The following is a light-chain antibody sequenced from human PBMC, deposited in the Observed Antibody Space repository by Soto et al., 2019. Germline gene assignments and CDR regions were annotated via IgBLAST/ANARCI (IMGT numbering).Light chain of an antibody. CDR3: QQYDNLPGEFT. Sequence: DIQMTQSPSSLSASVGDRVTITCQASQDISNYLNWYQQKPGKAPKLLIYDASNLETGVPSRFSGSGSGTDFTFTISSLQPEDIATYYCQQYDNLPGEFTFGPGTKVEIK. V-gene: IGKV1-33*01. J-gene: IGKJ3*01. CDR1: QDISNY. CDR2: DAS.